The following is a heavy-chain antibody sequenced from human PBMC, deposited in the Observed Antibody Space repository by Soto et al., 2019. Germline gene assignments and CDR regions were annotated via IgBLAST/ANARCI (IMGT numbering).Heavy chain of an antibody. CDR2: INPSGGST. D-gene: IGHD3-22*01. Sequence: ASVKVSCKASGYTFISYYVHWVRQAPGQGLEWMGMINPSGGSTNYAQKFQGRVTMTRDKSTSTAYMELSSLRSEDTAVYYCARGGPAYYDSSGYYYGAFDIWGQGTMVTVSS. CDR1: GYTFISYY. J-gene: IGHJ3*02. CDR3: ARGGPAYYDSSGYYYGAFDI. V-gene: IGHV1-46*01.